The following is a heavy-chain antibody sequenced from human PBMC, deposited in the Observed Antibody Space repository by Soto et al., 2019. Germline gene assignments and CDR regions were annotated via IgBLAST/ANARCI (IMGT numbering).Heavy chain of an antibody. J-gene: IGHJ4*02. CDR1: GGSISGHD. V-gene: IGHV4-59*08. CDR2: IYYSGST. CDR3: ARLWTTVANYY. Sequence: SETLSLTCTVSGGSISGHDWTWIRRPPGKGLEYIGYIYYSGSTNYNPSLKSRVTISIDTSKNQFSLKLTSVTAADTAVYYCARLWTTVANYYWGQGTLVTVSS. D-gene: IGHD4-17*01.